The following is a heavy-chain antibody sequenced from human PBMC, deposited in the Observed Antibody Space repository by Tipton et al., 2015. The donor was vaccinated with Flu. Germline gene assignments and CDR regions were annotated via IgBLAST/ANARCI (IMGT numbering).Heavy chain of an antibody. D-gene: IGHD6-19*01. CDR3: AKVIPELVAGLDY. V-gene: IGHV3-23*01. Sequence: SLRLSCAASGFSFTSSSMSWVRQAPGKGLEWVSGFSASARTTYFADSVKGRFTISRDNFKNTLYLQMNSVRAEDTAVYYCAKVIPELVAGLDYWGQGTLVTVSS. CDR2: FSASARTT. CDR1: GFSFTSSS. J-gene: IGHJ4*02.